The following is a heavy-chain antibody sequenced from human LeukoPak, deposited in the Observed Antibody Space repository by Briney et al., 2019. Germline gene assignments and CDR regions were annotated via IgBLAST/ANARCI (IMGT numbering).Heavy chain of an antibody. J-gene: IGHJ4*02. D-gene: IGHD4-17*01. CDR3: ARDANYGDYFRL. CDR1: GFTFSSYS. Sequence: GGSMRLSCAASGFTFSSYSMNWVRQAPGKGLEWVSSISSSSSYIYYADSVKGRFTISRDNAKNSLYLQMNSLRAEDTAVYYCARDANYGDYFRLWGQGTLVTVFS. V-gene: IGHV3-21*01. CDR2: ISSSSSYI.